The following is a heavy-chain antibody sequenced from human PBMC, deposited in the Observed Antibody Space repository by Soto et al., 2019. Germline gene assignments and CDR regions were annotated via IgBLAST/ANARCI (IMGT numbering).Heavy chain of an antibody. CDR2: IISSSSYI. D-gene: IGHD3-3*01. CDR3: ARKGQILEWLMPRYYYGMDV. CDR1: GFTFSSYS. V-gene: IGHV3-21*01. Sequence: EVQLVESGGGLVKPGGSLRLSCAASGFTFSSYSMNWVGQAPGKGLEGVSSIISSSSYIYYADSVKGRFTISRDNAKNSLYLQMNSLRAEDTAVYYCARKGQILEWLMPRYYYGMDVWGQGTTVTVSS. J-gene: IGHJ6*02.